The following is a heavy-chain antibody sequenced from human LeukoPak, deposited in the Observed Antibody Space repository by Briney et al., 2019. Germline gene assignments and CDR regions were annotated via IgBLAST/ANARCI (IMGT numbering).Heavy chain of an antibody. J-gene: IGHJ4*02. CDR3: ARDQDYYDSSGYPYYFGY. CDR1: GGTFSSYT. V-gene: IGHV1-69*04. D-gene: IGHD3-22*01. CDR2: IIPILGIA. Sequence: SVKVSCKASGGTFSSYTISWVRQAPGQGLEWMGRIIPILGIANYAQKFQGRVTITADKSTSTAYMELSSLRSEDTAVYYCARDQDYYDSSGYPYYFGYWGQGTLVTVSS.